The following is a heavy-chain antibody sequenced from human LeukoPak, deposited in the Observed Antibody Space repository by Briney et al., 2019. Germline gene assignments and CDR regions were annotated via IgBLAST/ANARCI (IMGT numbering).Heavy chain of an antibody. CDR3: ARNYCSSTSCYRDDYYYMDV. J-gene: IGHJ6*03. CDR1: GGSISSSSYY. V-gene: IGHV4-39*01. CDR2: IYYSGST. D-gene: IGHD2-2*02. Sequence: SETLSLTCTVPGGSISSSSYYWGWIRQPPGKGLEWIGSIYYSGSTYYNPSLKSRVTISVDTSKNQFSLKLSSVTAADTAVYYCARNYCSSTSCYRDDYYYMDVWGKGTTVTVSS.